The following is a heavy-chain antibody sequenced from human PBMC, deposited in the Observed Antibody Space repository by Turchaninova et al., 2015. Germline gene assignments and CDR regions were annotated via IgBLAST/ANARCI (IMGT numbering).Heavy chain of an antibody. D-gene: IGHD3-22*01. CDR2: RNPNRGYP. Sequence: QVQLVQSGAEVKKPGASVKVSCKASGYTFTSYDINFVRQATGQGLEWLGWRNPNRGYPGDAQKAQGIVTISRNNAMSTAYMERSSLRSEDTAVYYCARGGFGGYYDRGDFDYWGQGTLVTVSS. CDR1: GYTFTSYD. J-gene: IGHJ4*02. CDR3: ARGGFGGYYDRGDFDY. V-gene: IGHV1-8*03.